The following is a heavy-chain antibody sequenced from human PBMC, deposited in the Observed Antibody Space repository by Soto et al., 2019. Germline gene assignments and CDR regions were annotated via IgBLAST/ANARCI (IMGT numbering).Heavy chain of an antibody. V-gene: IGHV4-59*11. J-gene: IGHJ4*02. CDR3: ARAEAVAAPIDY. D-gene: IGHD6-19*01. CDR2: IYYSGST. Sequence: PSETLSLTCTVSGGSISNLYWSWIRQPPGKGLEWIGYIYYSGSTNYNPSLKSRVTISVDTSKNQFSLKLSSVTAADTAVYYCARAEAVAAPIDYWGQGTLVTVSS. CDR1: GGSISNLY.